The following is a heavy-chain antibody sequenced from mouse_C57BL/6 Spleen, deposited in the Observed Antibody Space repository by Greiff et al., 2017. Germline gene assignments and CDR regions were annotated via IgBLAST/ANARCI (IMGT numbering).Heavy chain of an antibody. CDR3: TRDGYYGWFAY. CDR1: GYTFTSYW. J-gene: IGHJ3*01. V-gene: IGHV1-5*01. CDR2: IYPGNSDT. D-gene: IGHD2-3*01. Sequence: EVQLQQSGTVLARPGASVKMSCKTSGYTFTSYWMHWVKQRPGQGLEWIGAIYPGNSDTSYNQKFKGKAKLTAVTSASTAYMERSSLSNEDSAVYYCTRDGYYGWFAYWGQGTLGTVSA.